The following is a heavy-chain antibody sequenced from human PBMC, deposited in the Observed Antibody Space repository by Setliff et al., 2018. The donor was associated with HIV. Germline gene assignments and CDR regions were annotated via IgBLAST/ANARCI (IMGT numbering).Heavy chain of an antibody. CDR1: GYTFSTYS. CDR3: ARDLFRWAAAGPNYFDS. V-gene: IGHV1-18*01. CDR2: VSAYNGHT. Sequence: ASVKVSWKASGYTFSTYSITWVRQAPGQGLEWMGWVSAYNGHTDFAQKFQGRITLTTDTSSNTAYMELRSLRSDDTAIYYCARDLFRWAAAGPNYFDSWGQGTLVTVSS. D-gene: IGHD6-13*01. J-gene: IGHJ4*02.